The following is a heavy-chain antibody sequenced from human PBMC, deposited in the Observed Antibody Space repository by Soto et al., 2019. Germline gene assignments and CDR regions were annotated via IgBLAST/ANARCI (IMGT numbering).Heavy chain of an antibody. V-gene: IGHV4-39*01. CDR3: ARRDYIGSYHFDH. Sequence: TLSLTCTVSGDSLSSRSHYWGWIRQAPGRGLEWIGTISDSGNTYSNSSLRGRVTISVDPAKNQFTLRLTAVTAADTAVYYCARRDYIGSYHFDHWGQGALVTVS. CDR2: ISDSGNT. J-gene: IGHJ4*02. D-gene: IGHD1-26*01. CDR1: GDSLSSRSHY.